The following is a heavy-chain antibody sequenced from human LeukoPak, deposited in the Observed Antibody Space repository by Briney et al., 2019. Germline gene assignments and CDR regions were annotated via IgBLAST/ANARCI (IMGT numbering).Heavy chain of an antibody. Sequence: GASVKVSCKTSGYSFILYGISWVRQAPGQGPEWMGWISTSTGDTKYTQKFQGRVTLTTDTSTSTAYMELSSLRSDDTAIYYCARLMAPVGKRSTPFNYWGQGTMVTVSS. CDR1: GYSFILYG. J-gene: IGHJ4*02. CDR3: ARLMAPVGKRSTPFNY. D-gene: IGHD1-1*01. V-gene: IGHV1-18*01. CDR2: ISTSTGDT.